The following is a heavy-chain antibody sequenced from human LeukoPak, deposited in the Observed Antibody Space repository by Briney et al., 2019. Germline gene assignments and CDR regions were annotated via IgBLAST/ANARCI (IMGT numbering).Heavy chain of an antibody. CDR2: IYYSGST. D-gene: IGHD2-2*01. Sequence: PSETLSLTCTVSGGSISSGDYYWSWIRQPPGKGLEWTGYIYYSGSTYYNPSLKSRVTISVDTSKNQFSLKLSSVTAADTAVYYCARETGYCSSTSCYGRIVDYWGQGTLVTVSS. J-gene: IGHJ4*02. CDR3: ARETGYCSSTSCYGRIVDY. CDR1: GGSISSGDYY. V-gene: IGHV4-30-4*01.